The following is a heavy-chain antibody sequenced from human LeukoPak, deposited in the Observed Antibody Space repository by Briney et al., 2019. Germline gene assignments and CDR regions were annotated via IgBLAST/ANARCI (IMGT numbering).Heavy chain of an antibody. Sequence: GSLRLSCAASGFTFSSYAMSWVRQAPGKGLEWVSAISGSGGSTYYADSVKGRFTISRDNSKNTLYLQMNSLRAEDTAVYYCAKDPVVVPAAPIKRFDPWGQGTLVTVSS. J-gene: IGHJ5*02. CDR2: ISGSGGST. V-gene: IGHV3-23*01. CDR3: AKDPVVVPAAPIKRFDP. CDR1: GFTFSSYA. D-gene: IGHD2-2*01.